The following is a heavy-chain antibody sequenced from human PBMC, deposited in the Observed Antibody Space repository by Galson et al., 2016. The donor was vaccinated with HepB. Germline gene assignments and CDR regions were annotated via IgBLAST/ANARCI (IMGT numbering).Heavy chain of an antibody. V-gene: IGHV3-21*01. J-gene: IGHJ6*02. Sequence: SLRLSCAASGFTFSSYSMNWVRQAPGKGLEWVAYISSSSSYIYYADSVKGRFTISRDNAKKSLYLQMNSLRAEDTAVYYCARAPIEVDGMRHYYYGMDVWGQGTTVTVSS. CDR1: GFTFSSYS. CDR2: ISSSSSYI. D-gene: IGHD6-13*01. CDR3: ARAPIEVDGMRHYYYGMDV.